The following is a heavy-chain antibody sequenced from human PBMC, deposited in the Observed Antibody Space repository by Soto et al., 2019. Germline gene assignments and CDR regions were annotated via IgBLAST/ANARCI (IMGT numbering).Heavy chain of an antibody. J-gene: IGHJ4*02. CDR3: ARGLSSRAVQSYYFDY. D-gene: IGHD6-13*01. CDR1: GYTFTSYG. CDR2: ISAYNGNT. Sequence: ASVKVSCKASGYTFTSYGISWVRQAPGQGLEWMGWISAYNGNTNYAQKLQGRVTVTTDTSTSTAYMELRSLRSDDTAVYYCARGLSSRAVQSYYFDYWGQGTLVTVSS. V-gene: IGHV1-18*01.